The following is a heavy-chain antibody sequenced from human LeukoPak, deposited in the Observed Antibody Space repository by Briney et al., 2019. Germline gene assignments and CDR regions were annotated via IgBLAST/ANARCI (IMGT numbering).Heavy chain of an antibody. Sequence: PSETLSLTCTVSGGSISSGDYYWSWIRQPPGKGLEWIGYIYYSGSTYYNPSLKSRVTISVDTSKNLFSLKLSSVTAADTAVYYCASTYYDFWSGYSPFDPWGQGTLVTVSS. J-gene: IGHJ5*02. CDR1: GGSISSGDYY. V-gene: IGHV4-30-4*01. CDR2: IYYSGST. D-gene: IGHD3-3*01. CDR3: ASTYYDFWSGYSPFDP.